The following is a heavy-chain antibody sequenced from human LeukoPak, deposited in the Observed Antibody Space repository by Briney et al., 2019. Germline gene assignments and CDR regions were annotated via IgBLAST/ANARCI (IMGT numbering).Heavy chain of an antibody. Sequence: GGSLRLSCAASGFTFSSYSMNWVRQAPGKGLEWVSYISSSSSTIYYADSVKGRFTISRDNAKNSLYLQMNSLRAEDTAVYYCAKRSGSYGPLFDYWGQGTLVTVSS. D-gene: IGHD5-18*01. V-gene: IGHV3-48*01. CDR2: ISSSSSTI. CDR1: GFTFSSYS. J-gene: IGHJ4*02. CDR3: AKRSGSYGPLFDY.